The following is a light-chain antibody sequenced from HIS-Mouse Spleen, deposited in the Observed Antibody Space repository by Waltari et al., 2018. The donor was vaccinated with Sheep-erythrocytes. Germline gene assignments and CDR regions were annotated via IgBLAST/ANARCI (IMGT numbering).Light chain of an antibody. CDR2: DVS. CDR1: SNDGGGYNY. Sequence: QSALTQPRSVSGSPGQPVTIPCTGTSNDGGGYNYVSWYQQHPGKAPKLMIYDVSKRPSGVPDRFSGSKSGNTASLTISGLQAEDEADYYCCSYAGSYNHVFATGTKVTVL. V-gene: IGLV2-11*01. J-gene: IGLJ1*01. CDR3: CSYAGSYNHV.